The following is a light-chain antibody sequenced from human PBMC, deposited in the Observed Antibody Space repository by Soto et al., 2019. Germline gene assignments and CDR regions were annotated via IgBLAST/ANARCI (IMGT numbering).Light chain of an antibody. Sequence: DIVMTQSPDSLAVSLGERATINCKSSQSVLYSSNNKNYLAWYQQKPGHPPKLLIYCASTRESGVPDRFSGSGSGTDFTLTISSLQAEDVALYYCQQYYSTPLTFGGGTKVEIK. CDR1: QSVLYSSNNKNY. J-gene: IGKJ4*01. CDR3: QQYYSTPLT. V-gene: IGKV4-1*01. CDR2: CAS.